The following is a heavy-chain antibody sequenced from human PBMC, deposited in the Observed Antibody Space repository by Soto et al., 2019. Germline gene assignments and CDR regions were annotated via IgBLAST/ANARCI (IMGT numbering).Heavy chain of an antibody. CDR3: ARDLGALDY. D-gene: IGHD1-26*01. J-gene: IGHJ4*02. CDR1: GFTFSSYS. V-gene: IGHV3-21*01. CDR2: ISSSSSYI. Sequence: PGRSLRLSCTASGFTFSSYSMNWVRQAPGKGLEWVSSISSSSSYIYYADSVKGRFTISRDNAKNSLYLQMNSLRAEDTAVYYCARDLGALDYWGQGTLVTVSS.